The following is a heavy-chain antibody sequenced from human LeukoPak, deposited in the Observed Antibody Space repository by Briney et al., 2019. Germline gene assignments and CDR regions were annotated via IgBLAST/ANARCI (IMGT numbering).Heavy chain of an antibody. D-gene: IGHD3-22*01. CDR3: AKGVTSAYRDFDY. CDR2: IYSGGGT. Sequence: GGSLRLSCAASGFIVSNNYMNWVRQAPGKGLEWVSIIYSGGGTYYADSVKGRFTISRGNSKNTLYLQMNSLRAEDTAVYYCAKGVTSAYRDFDYWGQGTLVTVSS. J-gene: IGHJ4*02. V-gene: IGHV3-53*01. CDR1: GFIVSNNY.